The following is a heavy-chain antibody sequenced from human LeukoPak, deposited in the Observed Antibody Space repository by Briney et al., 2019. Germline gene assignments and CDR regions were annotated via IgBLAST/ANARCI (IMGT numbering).Heavy chain of an antibody. CDR3: ARELYDSSGYYDGNLDY. CDR2: INPNRGGT. Sequence: ASVKVSRKASGYTFTGYYMHWVRQAPGQGLEWMGWINPNRGGTNYAQKFQGRVTMTRDTSISTAYMELSRLRSDDTAVYYCARELYDSSGYYDGNLDYWGQGTLVTVSS. CDR1: GYTFTGYY. V-gene: IGHV1-2*02. D-gene: IGHD3-22*01. J-gene: IGHJ4*02.